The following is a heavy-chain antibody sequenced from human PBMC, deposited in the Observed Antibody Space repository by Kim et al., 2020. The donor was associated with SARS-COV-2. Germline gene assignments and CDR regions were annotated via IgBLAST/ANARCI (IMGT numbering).Heavy chain of an antibody. CDR3: ARLLSEGGYVSQDWSSWFHP. J-gene: IGHJ5*02. D-gene: IGHD5-12*01. Sequence: ASVKVSCKASGYTFTSYYMHWVRQAPGQGLEWMGIINPSGGSTSYAQKFQGRVTMTRDTSTSTVYMELSSLRSEDTAVYCCARLLSEGGYVSQDWSSWFHPWGQGTLVTVSS. CDR2: INPSGGST. CDR1: GYTFTSYY. V-gene: IGHV1-46*01.